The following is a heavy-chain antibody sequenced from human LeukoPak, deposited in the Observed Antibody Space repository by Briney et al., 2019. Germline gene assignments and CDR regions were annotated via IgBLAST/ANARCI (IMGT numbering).Heavy chain of an antibody. D-gene: IGHD2-15*01. CDR3: ARDGHYCSGGSCYSGAFDI. V-gene: IGHV4-59*01. Sequence: SETLSLTCTASGGSISSYYWSWIRQPPGKGLEWIGYIYYSGGTNYNPSLKSRVTISVDTSKNQFSLKLSSVTAADTAVYYCARDGHYCSGGSCYSGAFDIWGQGTMVTVSS. J-gene: IGHJ3*02. CDR1: GGSISSYY. CDR2: IYYSGGT.